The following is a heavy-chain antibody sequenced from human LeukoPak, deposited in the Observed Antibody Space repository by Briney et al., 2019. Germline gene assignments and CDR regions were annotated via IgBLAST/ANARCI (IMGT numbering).Heavy chain of an antibody. J-gene: IGHJ4*02. CDR3: AREGGYSYGSQTIDY. V-gene: IGHV3-21*01. CDR2: ISSSSSYI. CDR1: GFTFSSYS. Sequence: GGSLRLSCAASGFTFSSYSMNWVRQAPGKRLERVSSISSSSSYIYYADSVKGRFTISRDNAKNSLYLQMNSLRAEDTAVYYCAREGGYSYGSQTIDYWAREPWSPSPQ. D-gene: IGHD5-18*01.